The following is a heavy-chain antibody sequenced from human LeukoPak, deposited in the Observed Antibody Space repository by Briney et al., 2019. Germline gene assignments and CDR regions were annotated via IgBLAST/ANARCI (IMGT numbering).Heavy chain of an antibody. V-gene: IGHV1-69*13. D-gene: IGHD3-3*01. J-gene: IGHJ5*02. CDR2: IIPISGTA. CDR3: ARRPGSFWDYWFDP. CDR1: GGSFSTYE. Sequence: SVKVSCKASGGSFSTYEISWVRQAPGQGLEWMGGIIPISGTANYAQKFQGRVTITADESTSTAYMELRSLRSEDTAVYYCARRPGSFWDYWFDPWGQGTLVTVSS.